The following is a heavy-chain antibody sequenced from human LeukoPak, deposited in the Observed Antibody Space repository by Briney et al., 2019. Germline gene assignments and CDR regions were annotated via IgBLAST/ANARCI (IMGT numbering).Heavy chain of an antibody. V-gene: IGHV1-69*13. D-gene: IGHD3-16*01. J-gene: IGHJ4*02. Sequence: ASVKVSCKASGYTFTSYGISWVRQAPGQGLEWMGGIIPIFGTANYAQKFQGRVTITADESTSTAYMELSSLRSEDTAVYYCARDQGGLLDELDYWGQGTLVTVSS. CDR2: IIPIFGTA. CDR1: GYTFTSYG. CDR3: ARDQGGLLDELDY.